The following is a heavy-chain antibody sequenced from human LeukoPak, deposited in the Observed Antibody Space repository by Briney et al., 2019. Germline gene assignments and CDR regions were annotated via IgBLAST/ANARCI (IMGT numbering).Heavy chain of an antibody. CDR1: GFTFSNAW. V-gene: IGHV3-15*01. Sequence: GGSLRLSCAASGFTFSNAWMSWVRQAPGRGLEWVGRIKRKSDGGTTDYAAPVKGRFTISRDDSKNTLYVQMNSLKIEDTAFYYCTTSNFGFPFDYWGQGTLVTVSS. CDR3: TTSNFGFPFDY. J-gene: IGHJ4*02. D-gene: IGHD3-3*01. CDR2: IKRKSDGGTT.